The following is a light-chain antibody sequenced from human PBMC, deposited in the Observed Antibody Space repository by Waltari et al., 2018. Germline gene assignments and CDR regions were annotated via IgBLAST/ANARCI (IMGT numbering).Light chain of an antibody. Sequence: DIQLTQSPSTLSASVGDRVTITCRASQSIYSWLAWYQQKPEKAPKLLFYRASSLESGVPSRFSGSGSGTEFTLTISSLQPDDLATYYCQQYNSYSPVTFGGGTKVEIK. CDR3: QQYNSYSPVT. J-gene: IGKJ4*01. CDR1: QSIYSW. CDR2: RAS. V-gene: IGKV1-5*03.